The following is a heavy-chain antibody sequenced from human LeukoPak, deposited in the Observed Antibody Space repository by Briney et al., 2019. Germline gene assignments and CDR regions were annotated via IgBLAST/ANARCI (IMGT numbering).Heavy chain of an antibody. J-gene: IGHJ5*02. Sequence: ASVKVSCKASGYTFTSYGISWVRQAPGQGLEWMGWISAYNGNTNYAQKLQGRVTMTTDTSTSTAYMELRSLKSDDTAVYYCAYCGGDCYSRWFDPWGQGTLVTVSS. D-gene: IGHD2-21*02. CDR2: ISAYNGNT. V-gene: IGHV1-18*01. CDR1: GYTFTSYG. CDR3: AYCGGDCYSRWFDP.